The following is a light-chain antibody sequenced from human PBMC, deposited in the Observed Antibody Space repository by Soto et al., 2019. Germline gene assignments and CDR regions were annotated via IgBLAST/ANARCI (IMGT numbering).Light chain of an antibody. CDR2: DAS. J-gene: IGKJ1*01. CDR1: LSVTSNF. V-gene: IGKV3-20*01. Sequence: EIVLTQSPGTLSLSPGKRATLSCRASLSVTSNFIAWYQQKPGQAPRLLLYDASNRATGIPDRFSGSGSGTDFSLTISRLEPEDFAVYYCQQYGSSVWTFGQGTKVEIK. CDR3: QQYGSSVWT.